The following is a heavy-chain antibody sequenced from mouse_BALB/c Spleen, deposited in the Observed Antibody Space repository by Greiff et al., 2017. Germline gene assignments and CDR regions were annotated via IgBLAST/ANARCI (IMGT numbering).Heavy chain of an antibody. D-gene: IGHD2-4*01. Sequence: EVQLQQSGAELVKPGASVKLSCTASGFNIKDTYMHWVKQRPEQGLEWIGRIDPANGNTKYDPKFQGKATITADTSSNTAYLQLSSLTSEDTAVYYCARNYDYEDLDYWGQGTTLTVSS. CDR3: ARNYDYEDLDY. CDR2: IDPANGNT. V-gene: IGHV14-3*02. J-gene: IGHJ2*01. CDR1: GFNIKDTY.